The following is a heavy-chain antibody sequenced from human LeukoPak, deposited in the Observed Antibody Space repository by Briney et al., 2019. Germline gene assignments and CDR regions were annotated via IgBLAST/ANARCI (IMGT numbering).Heavy chain of an antibody. J-gene: IGHJ4*02. CDR1: GLTFSTSG. Sequence: PGGXLRLSCTASGLTFSTSGFNWVRQAPGKGLEGVASIGPTGSDRYHADSIKGRLAISRDNANNFLYLQMNSLRAEDTAVYYCATETNGRHYDYWGQGTLLTVSS. CDR2: IGPTGSDR. V-gene: IGHV3-21*06. D-gene: IGHD1-14*01. CDR3: ATETNGRHYDY.